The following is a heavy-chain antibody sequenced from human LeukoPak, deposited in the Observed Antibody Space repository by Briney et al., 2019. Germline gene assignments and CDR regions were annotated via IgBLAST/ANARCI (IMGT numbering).Heavy chain of an antibody. CDR2: IGSSGGDT. D-gene: IGHD2-21*01. CDR1: AFIFSSYA. V-gene: IGHV3-23*01. J-gene: IGHJ6*02. Sequence: QPGGSLRLSCAAHAFIFSSYAMSWVRQAPGKGLEWVSAIGSSGGDTYYADSVKGRFTISRDNSKNTLYLQMNSLRAEDTAVYHCAKYLIAKGPPYGLDVWGQGTTVTVSS. CDR3: AKYLIAKGPPYGLDV.